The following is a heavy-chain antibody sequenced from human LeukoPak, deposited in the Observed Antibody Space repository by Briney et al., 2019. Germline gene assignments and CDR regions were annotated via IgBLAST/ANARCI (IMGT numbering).Heavy chain of an antibody. V-gene: IGHV1-46*01. D-gene: IGHD3-22*01. Sequence: GASVKVSCKASGDTFTSYLMHWMRQAPGQGLEWMGMINPSGGSTTYAQKFQGRVTMTRDTSTSTVYMELSSLRSEDTAMYYCARGSSGYDYLFDYWGQGTLVTVSS. CDR2: INPSGGST. CDR3: ARGSSGYDYLFDY. J-gene: IGHJ4*02. CDR1: GDTFTSYL.